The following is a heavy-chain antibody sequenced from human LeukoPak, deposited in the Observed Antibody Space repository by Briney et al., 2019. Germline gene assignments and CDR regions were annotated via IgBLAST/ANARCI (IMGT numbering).Heavy chain of an antibody. Sequence: PGGSLRLSCAASGFTFSRFWMTWVRQAPGKGREGVANIKQDGSEKYYVDSVKGRFTISRDNAKNSLYLQMNSLRAEDTAVYYCAGSGWQVYLDSWGPGTLVTVSS. CDR1: GFTFSRFW. CDR2: IKQDGSEK. J-gene: IGHJ4*02. CDR3: AGSGWQVYLDS. D-gene: IGHD6-19*01. V-gene: IGHV3-7*01.